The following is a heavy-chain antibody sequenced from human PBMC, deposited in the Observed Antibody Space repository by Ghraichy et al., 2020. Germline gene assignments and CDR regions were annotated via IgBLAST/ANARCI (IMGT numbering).Heavy chain of an antibody. Sequence: SVKVSCKASGGTFSTYAISWVRQAPGQGLEWMGRIIPGLGIANYARNFQGTVTITADKSTSTAYMELSSLRSEDTAVYYCARVQASASGKYYNNWFDPWGQGTLVTVSS. D-gene: IGHD3-10*01. CDR2: IIPGLGIA. CDR1: GGTFSTYA. J-gene: IGHJ5*02. CDR3: ARVQASASGKYYNNWFDP. V-gene: IGHV1-69*04.